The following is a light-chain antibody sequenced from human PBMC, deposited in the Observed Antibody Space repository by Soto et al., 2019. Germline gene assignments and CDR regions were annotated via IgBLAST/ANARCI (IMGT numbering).Light chain of an antibody. J-gene: IGLJ2*01. CDR3: AVWDDSLNDLV. CDR1: SSNIGSNT. V-gene: IGLV1-44*01. CDR2: GGN. Sequence: QSVLPQPPSASGTPGQRVSISCFGSSSNIGSNTVSWYQQFPGTAPGAAPKLLMYGGNQRPSGVPDRFSGSASGTSASLAISGVQSEDEADYYCAVWDDSLNDLVIGGGTKLTVL.